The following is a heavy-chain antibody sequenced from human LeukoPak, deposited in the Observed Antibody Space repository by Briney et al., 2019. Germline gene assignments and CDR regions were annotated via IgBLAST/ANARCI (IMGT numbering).Heavy chain of an antibody. D-gene: IGHD3-3*01. V-gene: IGHV4-39*01. J-gene: IGHJ4*02. CDR3: ARHTTIFGHFGY. CDR1: GGSIGSSTYY. CDR2: IYYSGST. Sequence: SETLSLTCTVSGGSIGSSTYYWGWIRQPPGKGLEWIGSIYYSGSTYYNPSLKSRVTISADTSKNQFSLGLSSVTAADTAVYYCARHTTIFGHFGYWGQGTLVTVSS.